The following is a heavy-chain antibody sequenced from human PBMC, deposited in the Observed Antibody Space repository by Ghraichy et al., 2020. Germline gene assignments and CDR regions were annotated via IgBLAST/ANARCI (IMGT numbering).Heavy chain of an antibody. V-gene: IGHV1-8*01. D-gene: IGHD2-2*01. CDR3: ARGYCSSTSCYAGHLWATPNDAFDI. Sequence: ASVKVSCKASGYTFTSYDINWVRQATGQGLEWMGWMNPNSGNTGYAQKFQGRVTMTRNTSISTAYMELSSLRSEDTAVYYCARGYCSSTSCYAGHLWATPNDAFDIWGQGTMVTVSS. CDR1: GYTFTSYD. CDR2: MNPNSGNT. J-gene: IGHJ3*02.